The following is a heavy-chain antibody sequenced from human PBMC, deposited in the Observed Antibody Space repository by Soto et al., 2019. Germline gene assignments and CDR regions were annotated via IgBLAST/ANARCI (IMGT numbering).Heavy chain of an antibody. J-gene: IGHJ6*02. Sequence: QVQLVESGGGVVQPGRSLRLSCAASGFTFSSYGMHWVRQAPGKGLEWVAVISYDGSNKYYADSVKGRFTISRDNSKNTLYLQMNSLRAEDTAVYYCAKDGGHDYYGMDVWGQGTTVTVSS. CDR3: AKDGGHDYYGMDV. CDR1: GFTFSSYG. CDR2: ISYDGSNK. V-gene: IGHV3-30*18.